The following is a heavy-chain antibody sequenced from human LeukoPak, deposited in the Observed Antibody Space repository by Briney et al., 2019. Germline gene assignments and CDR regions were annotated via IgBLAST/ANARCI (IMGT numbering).Heavy chain of an antibody. CDR2: IYHSGST. CDR3: ARVYTARGIDY. Sequence: SSETLSLTCAVSGGSISSGGYSWSWIRQPPGKGLEWIGYIYHSGSTYYNPSLKSRVTISVDRSKNQFSLKLSSVTAADTAVYYCARVYTARGIDYWGQGTLVTVSS. CDR1: GGSISSGGYS. D-gene: IGHD3-10*01. V-gene: IGHV4-30-2*01. J-gene: IGHJ4*02.